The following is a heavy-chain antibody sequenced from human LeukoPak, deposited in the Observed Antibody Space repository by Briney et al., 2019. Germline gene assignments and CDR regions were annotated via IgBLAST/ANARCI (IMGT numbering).Heavy chain of an antibody. Sequence: SETLSLTCIVSGGSISSSTHYWGWIRQPPGKGLEWIGSIYYSGSTDYNPSLKSRVTISVDTSKNQFSLKLSSVTAADTAVYYCARHDYGDSWGQGTLVTVSS. V-gene: IGHV4-39*01. J-gene: IGHJ4*02. CDR3: ARHDYGDS. CDR2: IYYSGST. CDR1: GGSISSSTHY.